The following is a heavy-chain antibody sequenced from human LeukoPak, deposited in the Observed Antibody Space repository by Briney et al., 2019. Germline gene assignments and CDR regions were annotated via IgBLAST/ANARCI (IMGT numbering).Heavy chain of an antibody. CDR3: ATSADFWSGYSDY. CDR2: FDPEDGET. J-gene: IGHJ4*02. CDR1: GYTLTELS. V-gene: IGHV1-24*01. Sequence: GASVKVSCKVSGYTLTELSMHCVRQAPGKGLEWMGGFDPEDGETIYAQKFQGRVTMTEDTSTDTAYMELSSLRSEDTAVYYCATSADFWSGYSDYWGQGTLVTVSS. D-gene: IGHD3-3*01.